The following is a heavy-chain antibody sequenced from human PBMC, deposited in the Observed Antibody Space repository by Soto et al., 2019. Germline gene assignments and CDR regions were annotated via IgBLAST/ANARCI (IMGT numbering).Heavy chain of an antibody. Sequence: SETLSLTCAVYGGSFSCYYLTWIRQPPGTGLEWIGEINPGGSTYYNPSLKSRVTISVDTSKNQFSLKLTSVTAADTAVYYCARDKITGLFDYWGQGTLVTVSS. D-gene: IGHD2-8*02. V-gene: IGHV4-34*01. CDR1: GGSFSCYY. CDR3: ARDKITGLFDY. J-gene: IGHJ4*02. CDR2: INPGGST.